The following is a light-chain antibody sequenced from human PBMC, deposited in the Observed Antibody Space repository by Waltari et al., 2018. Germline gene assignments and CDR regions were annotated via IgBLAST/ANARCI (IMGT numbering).Light chain of an antibody. Sequence: QSVLTQPPSVSAAPGQRVTISCSGGNSNIGNNYVSWYQQFPGTAPKLLIFDKNKRPLGFPDRFSASKSGTSATLAIAGLQTGDEADYYCGAWDSSLSSVVFGGGTKLTVL. J-gene: IGLJ3*02. CDR3: GAWDSSLSSVV. CDR1: NSNIGNNY. V-gene: IGLV1-51*01. CDR2: DKN.